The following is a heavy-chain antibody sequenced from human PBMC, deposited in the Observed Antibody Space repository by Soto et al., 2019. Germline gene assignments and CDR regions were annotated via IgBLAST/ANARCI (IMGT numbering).Heavy chain of an antibody. V-gene: IGHV6-1*01. Sequence: SQTLSLTCAISGDSVSSNSAAWNWIRQSPSRGLEWLGRTYYRSKWYNDYAVSVKSRITINPDTSKNQFSLQLNSVTPEDTAVYYCARDLDRITGTIYYYYGMDVWGQGNTVTV. CDR1: GDSVSSNSAA. CDR3: ARDLDRITGTIYYYYGMDV. J-gene: IGHJ6*02. D-gene: IGHD1-7*01. CDR2: TYYRSKWYN.